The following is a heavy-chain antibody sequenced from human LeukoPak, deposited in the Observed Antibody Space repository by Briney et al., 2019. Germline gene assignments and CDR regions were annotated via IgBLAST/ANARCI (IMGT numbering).Heavy chain of an antibody. CDR1: GGSISGCY. CDR3: ARLRGYYFHFDY. D-gene: IGHD3-22*01. CDR2: IYYSGST. J-gene: IGHJ4*02. Sequence: SETLSLTCTVSGGSISGCYWSWIRQPPGKGLEWIGYIYYSGSTNYNPSLKSRVTISVDTSKNQFSLKLSSVTAADTAVYYCARLRGYYFHFDYWGQGTLVPVSS. V-gene: IGHV4-59*08.